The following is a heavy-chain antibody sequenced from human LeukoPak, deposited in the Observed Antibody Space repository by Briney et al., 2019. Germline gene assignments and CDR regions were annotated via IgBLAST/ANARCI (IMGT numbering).Heavy chain of an antibody. J-gene: IGHJ4*02. CDR2: INPNSGGT. CDR3: ARELGQSSSSGSPFDY. CDR1: GYTFTGYY. Sequence: ASVKVSCKASGYTFTGYYMHWVRQAPAQGLEWMGWINPNSGGTNYAQKFQGRVTMTRDTSISTAYMELSRLRSDDTAVYYCARELGQSSSSGSPFDYWGQGTLVTVSS. V-gene: IGHV1-2*02. D-gene: IGHD6-6*01.